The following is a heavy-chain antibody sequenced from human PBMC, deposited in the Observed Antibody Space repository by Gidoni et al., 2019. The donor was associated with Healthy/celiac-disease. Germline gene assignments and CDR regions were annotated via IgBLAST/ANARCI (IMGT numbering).Heavy chain of an antibody. D-gene: IGHD6-13*01. Sequence: EVQLVQSGAEVKKPGESLRISCKGSGYSFTSYWISWVRQMPGKGRELIGRIEPSDSYTHYSPSFQGHVTISAYKSISTAYLQWSSLKASDTAMYYCARHERSWPRRWFDPWGQGTLVTVSS. CDR3: ARHERSWPRRWFDP. CDR2: IEPSDSYT. CDR1: GYSFTSYW. J-gene: IGHJ5*02. V-gene: IGHV5-10-1*01.